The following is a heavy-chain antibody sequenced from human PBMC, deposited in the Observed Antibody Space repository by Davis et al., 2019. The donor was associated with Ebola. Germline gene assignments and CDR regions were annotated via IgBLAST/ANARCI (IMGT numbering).Heavy chain of an antibody. J-gene: IGHJ5*02. CDR3: ARLKESSGWYSGWSDP. D-gene: IGHD6-19*01. Sequence: GESLKISCKDSGNSFASHWIGWVRQMPGKGLEWMGIIYTGDSDTRYSPSFQGQVTISADKSISTAYLQWSSLKASDAAMYYCARLKESSGWYSGWSDPWGQGTLVTVSS. V-gene: IGHV5-51*01. CDR1: GNSFASHW. CDR2: IYTGDSDT.